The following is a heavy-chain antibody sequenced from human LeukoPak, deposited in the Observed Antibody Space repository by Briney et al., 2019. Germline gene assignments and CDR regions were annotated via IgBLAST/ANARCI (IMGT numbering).Heavy chain of an antibody. CDR2: ISAYNGNT. CDR1: GYTFTSYG. D-gene: IGHD3-10*01. V-gene: IGHV1-18*01. J-gene: IGHJ4*02. CDR3: ARKTTRYYYGSGSPSPFDY. Sequence: ASVKVSCKASGYTFTSYGISWVRQAPGQGLEWMGWISAYNGNTNYAQKLQGRVTMTTDTSTSTAYMELRSLRSDDTAVYYCARKTTRYYYGSGSPSPFDYWGQGTLVTVSS.